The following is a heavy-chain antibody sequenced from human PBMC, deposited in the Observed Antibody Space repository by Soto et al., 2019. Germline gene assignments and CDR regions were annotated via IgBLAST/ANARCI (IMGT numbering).Heavy chain of an antibody. CDR1: GFTFSSYS. CDR3: ARDEVLVDYVNWFDP. Sequence: GGSLRLSCAASGFTFSSYSMNWVRQAPGKGLEWVSSISSSSSYIYYADSVKGRFTISRDNAKNSLYLQMNSLRAEDTAVYYCARDEVLVDYVNWFDPWGQGTLVTVSS. V-gene: IGHV3-21*01. J-gene: IGHJ5*02. CDR2: ISSSSSYI. D-gene: IGHD4-17*01.